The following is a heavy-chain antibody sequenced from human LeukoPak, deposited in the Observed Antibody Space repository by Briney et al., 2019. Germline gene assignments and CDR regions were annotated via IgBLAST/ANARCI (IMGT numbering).Heavy chain of an antibody. CDR2: IIPIFGTA. V-gene: IGHV1-69*05. CDR1: GGTFSSYA. Sequence: ASVKVSCKASGGTFSSYAISWVRQAPGQGLEWMGRIIPIFGTANYAQKFQGRVTITTDESTSTAYMELSSLRSDDTAVYYCARDGPYYGSGRGSAFDIWGQGTMVTVSS. J-gene: IGHJ3*02. D-gene: IGHD3-10*01. CDR3: ARDGPYYGSGRGSAFDI.